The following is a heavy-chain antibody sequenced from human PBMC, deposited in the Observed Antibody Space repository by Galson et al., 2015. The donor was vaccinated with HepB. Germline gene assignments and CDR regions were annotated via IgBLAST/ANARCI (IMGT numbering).Heavy chain of an antibody. V-gene: IGHV3-33*01. D-gene: IGHD2-15*01. CDR3: ASEVRVAITYFDY. CDR1: GFTFSNYG. CDR2: IWYDGSNQ. J-gene: IGHJ4*02. Sequence: SLRLSCAASGFTFSNYGMHWVRQAPGKGLEWLAVIWYDGSNQYYADSVKGRFTISRDNSKSTLYLQMNSLRAEDTAVYYCASEVRVAITYFDYWGQGTLVTVSS.